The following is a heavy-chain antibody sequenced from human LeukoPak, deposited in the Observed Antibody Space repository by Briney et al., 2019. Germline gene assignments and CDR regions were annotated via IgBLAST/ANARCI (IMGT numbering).Heavy chain of an antibody. CDR3: ARGYWGLAY. CDR1: GFTFSAYW. CDR2: IKQDGSDK. Sequence: GGSLRLSCAASGFTFSAYWLSWVRQAPGKGLEWVANIKQDGSDKYYVDSVKGRFTISRDNAKNSVYLQMNSLRAEDTAVYYCARGYWGLAYWGQGTLVTVSS. V-gene: IGHV3-7*01. D-gene: IGHD7-27*01. J-gene: IGHJ4*02.